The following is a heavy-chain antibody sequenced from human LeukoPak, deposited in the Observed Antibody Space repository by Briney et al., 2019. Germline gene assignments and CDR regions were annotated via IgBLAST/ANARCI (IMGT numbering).Heavy chain of an antibody. CDR3: ARCVAAAGTRDY. CDR1: GGSISSTSYY. Sequence: PSETLSLTCVVSGGSISSTSYYWGWIRQPPGKGLEWIGSIYYSGSTYYSPSLRSRVTISVDTSKNQFSLKLSSVTAADTAVYYCARCVAAAGTRDYWGQGTLVTVSS. J-gene: IGHJ4*02. V-gene: IGHV4-39*07. CDR2: IYYSGST. D-gene: IGHD6-13*01.